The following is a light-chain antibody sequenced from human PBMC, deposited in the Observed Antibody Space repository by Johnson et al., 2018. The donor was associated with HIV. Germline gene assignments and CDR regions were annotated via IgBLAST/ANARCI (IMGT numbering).Light chain of an antibody. Sequence: QSVLTQPPSVSAAPGQKVTISCSGSSSNVGSNSVSWYRHFPETAPKVLIYDNDKRPSGIPDRFSASKSGTSATLGITGLQTGDEADSYCATWDGRLLVYVFGTGTKVTVL. J-gene: IGLJ1*01. CDR1: SSNVGSNS. CDR2: DND. CDR3: ATWDGRLLVYV. V-gene: IGLV1-51*01.